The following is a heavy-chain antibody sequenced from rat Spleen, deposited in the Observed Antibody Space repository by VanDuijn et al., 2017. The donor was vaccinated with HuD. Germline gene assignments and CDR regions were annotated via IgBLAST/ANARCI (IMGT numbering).Heavy chain of an antibody. D-gene: IGHD1-2*01. CDR2: ITSDGTNI. V-gene: IGHV5S23*01. CDR1: GFTYSNYV. Sequence: EVQLVESGGGLVQPGRSLKLSCAASGFTYSNYVMAWVRQAPTKGLEWVAFITSDGTNINYRDSVKGRFTISRDNAKSTLYLQVDSLRSEDTATYYCARGTRNYSSYGGFVYWGQGTLVTVSS. CDR3: ARGTRNYSSYGGFVY. J-gene: IGHJ3*01.